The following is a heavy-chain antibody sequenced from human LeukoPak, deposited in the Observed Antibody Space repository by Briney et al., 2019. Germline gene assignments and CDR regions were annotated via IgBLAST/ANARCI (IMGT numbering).Heavy chain of an antibody. CDR1: GFTFSSYA. CDR3: AKWGGIGYCSSTSCPRESAFDI. J-gene: IGHJ3*02. D-gene: IGHD2-2*01. V-gene: IGHV3-23*01. CDR2: ISGSGGST. Sequence: GGSLRLSCAASGFTFSSYAMSWVRQAPGKGLEWVSAISGSGGSTYYADSVKGRFTISRDNSKNTLYLQMNSLRAEDTAVYYCAKWGGIGYCSSTSCPRESAFDIWGQGTMVTVSS.